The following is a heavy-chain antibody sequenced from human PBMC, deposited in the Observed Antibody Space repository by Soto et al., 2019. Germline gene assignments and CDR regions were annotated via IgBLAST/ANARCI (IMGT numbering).Heavy chain of an antibody. Sequence: EVQLVESGGGLVQPGGSLRLSCAASGFTFSSHDMHWVRQATGKGLEWVSAIGTAGDTYYPGSVKGRFTISRENAKNSLYLQMNSLRAGDTAVYYCARAEGSGNYGMDVWGQGTTVTVSS. J-gene: IGHJ6*02. CDR3: ARAEGSGNYGMDV. D-gene: IGHD3-10*01. CDR1: GFTFSSHD. CDR2: IGTAGDT. V-gene: IGHV3-13*01.